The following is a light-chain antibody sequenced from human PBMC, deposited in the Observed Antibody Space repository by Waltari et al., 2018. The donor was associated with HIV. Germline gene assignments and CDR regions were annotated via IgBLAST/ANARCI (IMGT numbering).Light chain of an antibody. CDR2: EIT. J-gene: IGLJ2*01. CDR3: SSYTSIYTPHVI. V-gene: IGLV2-14*01. Sequence: FVSGSPGQSNTISCTGTSPAPGSHDSFLCHQQHPGKAPNLIIYEITNRPSGVSHRFSGSKSGNTASLTISGLQAEDEGEYYCSSYTSIYTPHVIFGGGTKVTVL. CDR1: SPAPGSHDS.